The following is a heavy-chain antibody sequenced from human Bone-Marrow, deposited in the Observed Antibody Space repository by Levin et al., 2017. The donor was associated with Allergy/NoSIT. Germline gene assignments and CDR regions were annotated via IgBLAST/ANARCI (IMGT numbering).Heavy chain of an antibody. CDR1: GFTFSSYV. Sequence: GGSLRLSCAASGFTFSSYVMSWVRQAPGKGLEWIAGISGTSMSRYYANSVKGRVTISRDNSKNTLYLQMVGLRADDTAVYYCAKDYGPGLNTVHTNNLFDSWGQGTLVTVSS. CDR2: ISGTSMSR. CDR3: AKDYGPGLNTVHTNNLFDS. V-gene: IGHV3-23*01. D-gene: IGHD4-17*01. J-gene: IGHJ5*01.